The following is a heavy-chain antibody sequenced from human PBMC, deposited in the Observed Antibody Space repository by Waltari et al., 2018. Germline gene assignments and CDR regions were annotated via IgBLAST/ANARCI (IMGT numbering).Heavy chain of an antibody. Sequence: EVQLVESGGGLVQPGGSLRLSCSTSRFPFREYWMTWVRQAPGKGLEWVGNIKTDGREEYYTDSVKGRFIISRDNAKNSLFLQMDSLRVEDTAVYYCARDGDRNYDYWGQGTLVTVSS. CDR1: RFPFREYW. D-gene: IGHD1-7*01. J-gene: IGHJ4*02. CDR3: ARDGDRNYDY. CDR2: IKTDGREE. V-gene: IGHV3-7*01.